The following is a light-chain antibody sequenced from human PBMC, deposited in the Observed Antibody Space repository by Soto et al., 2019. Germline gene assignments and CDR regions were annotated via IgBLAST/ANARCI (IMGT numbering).Light chain of an antibody. CDR1: ENVRTF. CDR3: QQHSHWPPWT. V-gene: IGKV3-11*01. Sequence: EVVLTQSPATLSLSPGERATLSCSASENVRTFVDWYQQKPGQAPRLLIYGASNRATGIPARCSGSGSGTDFTLTISTLEPEAFAVYYCQQHSHWPPWTFGQGTRVEI. CDR2: GAS. J-gene: IGKJ1*01.